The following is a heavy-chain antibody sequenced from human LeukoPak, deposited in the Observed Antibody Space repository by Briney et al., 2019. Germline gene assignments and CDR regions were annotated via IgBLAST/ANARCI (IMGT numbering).Heavy chain of an antibody. D-gene: IGHD2-2*01. CDR3: ARDITDCSSTSCAPSAFDI. J-gene: IGHJ3*02. CDR2: IWYDGSNK. CDR1: GFTFSSYG. Sequence: GGSLRLSCAASGFTFSSYGMHWVRQAPGKGLEWVAVIWYDGSNKYYADSVKGRFTISRDNSKNTLYLQMNSLRAEDTAVYYCARDITDCSSTSCAPSAFDIWGQGTMVTVSS. V-gene: IGHV3-33*01.